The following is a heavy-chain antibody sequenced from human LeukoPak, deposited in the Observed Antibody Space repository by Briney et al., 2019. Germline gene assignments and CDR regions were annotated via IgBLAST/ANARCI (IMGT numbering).Heavy chain of an antibody. CDR1: GGTFSSYA. CDR3: ARDLYDSSGYPPGV. V-gene: IGHV1-69*04. J-gene: IGHJ4*02. Sequence: SVRVSCKASGGTFSSYAISWVRQAPGQGLEWMGRIIPILGIANYAQKFQGRVTITADKSTSTAYMELSSLRSEDTAVYYCARDLYDSSGYPPGVWGQGTLVTVSS. CDR2: IIPILGIA. D-gene: IGHD3-22*01.